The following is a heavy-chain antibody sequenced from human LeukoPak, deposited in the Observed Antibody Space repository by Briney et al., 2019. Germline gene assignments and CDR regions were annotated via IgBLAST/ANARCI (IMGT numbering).Heavy chain of an antibody. V-gene: IGHV3-7*05. CDR3: ASGTTYHGI. D-gene: IGHD1-14*01. J-gene: IGHJ4*02. CDR2: MNQDGGEK. CDR1: GFTFSSYA. Sequence: GGSLRLSCAASGFTFSSYAMSWVRQAPGKGLEWVANMNQDGGEKYHADSVKGRFTISRDNAKNSLYLQMNSLRAEDTAVYYCASGTTYHGIWGQGTLVTVSS.